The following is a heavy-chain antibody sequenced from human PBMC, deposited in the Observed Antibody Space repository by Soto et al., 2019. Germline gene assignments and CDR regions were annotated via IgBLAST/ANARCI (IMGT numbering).Heavy chain of an antibody. D-gene: IGHD6-25*01. V-gene: IGHV4-59*08. Sequence: QVQLQESGPGLVKPSETLSLTCTVSGGSISSYFWSWIRQPPGRGLEWIGHIHYSGSTNYNPSLKSRVTISVDPSKNQVSLKLSSVTAADTAMYFCARQVSSAWPPYYYDMDVWGQGTTVTVSS. CDR2: IHYSGST. J-gene: IGHJ6*02. CDR1: GGSISSYF. CDR3: ARQVSSAWPPYYYDMDV.